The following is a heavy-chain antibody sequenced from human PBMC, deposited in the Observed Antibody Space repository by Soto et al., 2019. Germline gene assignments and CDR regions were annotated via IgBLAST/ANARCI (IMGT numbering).Heavy chain of an antibody. J-gene: IGHJ4*02. CDR3: ANIANYYYDSSGYLLY. V-gene: IGHV3-23*01. CDR1: GFTFSSYA. CDR2: ISGSGGST. D-gene: IGHD3-22*01. Sequence: GSLRLSRAASGFTFSSYAVSWVRQAPGKGLEWVSAISGSGGSTYYADSVKGRFTISRDNSKNTLYLQMNSLRAEDTAVYYCANIANYYYDSSGYLLYWGQGTLVTVSS.